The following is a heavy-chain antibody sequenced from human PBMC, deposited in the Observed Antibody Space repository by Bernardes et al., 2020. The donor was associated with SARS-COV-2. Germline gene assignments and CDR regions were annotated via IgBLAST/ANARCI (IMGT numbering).Heavy chain of an antibody. CDR2: FDPVNAEA. J-gene: IGHJ3*01. Sequence: ASLKVSCKVSGYTLPTLSMLWVRQAPGKGLEWMGNFDPVNAEAFYAQNFQGRLSMTGDTFTDTAYMELSSLRFRDTAVYYCAAHQRISAELGTFDLWGQGTLVTVSS. V-gene: IGHV1-24*01. CDR1: GYTLPTLS. D-gene: IGHD6-13*01. CDR3: AAHQRISAELGTFDL.